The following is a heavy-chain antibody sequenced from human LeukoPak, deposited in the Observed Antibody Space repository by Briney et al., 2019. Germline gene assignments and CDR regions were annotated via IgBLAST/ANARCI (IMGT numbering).Heavy chain of an antibody. CDR2: ISSSSSYI. CDR3: ARDGVYCSGGSCFDLVDY. D-gene: IGHD2-15*01. CDR1: GFTFSSYS. J-gene: IGHJ4*02. Sequence: GGSLRHSCAASGFTFSSYSMNWVRQAPGKGLEWVSSISSSSSYIYYADSVKGRFTISRDNAKNSLYLQMNSLRAEDTAVYYCARDGVYCSGGSCFDLVDYWGQGTLVTVSS. V-gene: IGHV3-21*01.